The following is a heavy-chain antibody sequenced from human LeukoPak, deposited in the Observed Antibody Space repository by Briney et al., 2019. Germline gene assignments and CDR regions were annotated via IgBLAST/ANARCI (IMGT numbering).Heavy chain of an antibody. Sequence: ASVKVSCKASGYTFTGYYMHWVRQAPGQGLEWMGWISPNSGGTNYAQKFQGRVTMTRGTSISTAYMELSRLRSDDTAVYYCARLYPYSSNNNYYYGMDVWGQGTTVTVSS. J-gene: IGHJ6*02. D-gene: IGHD6-13*01. CDR3: ARLYPYSSNNNYYYGMDV. CDR2: ISPNSGGT. V-gene: IGHV1-2*02. CDR1: GYTFTGYY.